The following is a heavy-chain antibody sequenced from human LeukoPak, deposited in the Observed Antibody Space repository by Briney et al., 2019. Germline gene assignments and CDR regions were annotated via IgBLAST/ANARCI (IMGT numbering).Heavy chain of an antibody. J-gene: IGHJ4*02. D-gene: IGHD6-19*01. CDR2: IYYSGST. Sequence: PSETLSLTCTVSGGSISSYYWSWIRQPPGKGLEWIGYIYYSGSTNYNPSLKSRVTISVDTSKNKFSLKLSSVTAADTAVYYCARSDSSGWYWDYFDYWGQGTLVTVSS. CDR3: ARSDSSGWYWDYFDY. V-gene: IGHV4-59*01. CDR1: GGSISSYY.